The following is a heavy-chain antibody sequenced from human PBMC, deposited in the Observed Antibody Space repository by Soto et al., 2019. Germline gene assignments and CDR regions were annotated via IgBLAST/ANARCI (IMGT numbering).Heavy chain of an antibody. CDR3: AQNVDGSPFEY. J-gene: IGHJ4*02. CDR1: GFTFSNYG. Sequence: QVQLVESGGGVVQPGRSLTVSCAASGFTFSNYGMHWVRQPPGKGLEWVAVISYDGNDRHYTDSVKGRFTISRDNSKKTLYLQRNSLRAEDTAVYYCAQNVDGSPFEYLGQGTLVTVTS. V-gene: IGHV3-30*03. CDR2: ISYDGNDR.